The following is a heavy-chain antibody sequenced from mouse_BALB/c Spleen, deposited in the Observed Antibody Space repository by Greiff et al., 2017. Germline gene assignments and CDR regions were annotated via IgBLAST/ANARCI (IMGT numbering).Heavy chain of an antibody. CDR1: GYTFTDYE. CDR3: TRWDYS. Sequence: QVQLKESGAELVRPGASVTLSCKASGYTFTDYEMHWVKQTPVHGLEWIGAIDPETGGTAYNQKFKGKATLTADKSSSTAYMELRSLTSEDSAVYYCTRWDYSWGQGTTLTVSS. CDR2: IDPETGGT. J-gene: IGHJ2*01. V-gene: IGHV1-15*01. D-gene: IGHD2-13*01.